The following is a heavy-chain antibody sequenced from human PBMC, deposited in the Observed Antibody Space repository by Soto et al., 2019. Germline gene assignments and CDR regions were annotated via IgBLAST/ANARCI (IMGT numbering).Heavy chain of an antibody. CDR1: GGSFSGYY. J-gene: IGHJ4*02. Sequence: SETLSLTCAVYGGSFSGYYWSWIRQPPGKGLEWIGEINHSGSTNYNPSLKSRVTISVDTSKNQFSLKLSSVTAADTALYYCARGAYDSSGSYGYWGQGTLVTVSS. V-gene: IGHV4-34*01. D-gene: IGHD3-22*01. CDR2: INHSGST. CDR3: ARGAYDSSGSYGY.